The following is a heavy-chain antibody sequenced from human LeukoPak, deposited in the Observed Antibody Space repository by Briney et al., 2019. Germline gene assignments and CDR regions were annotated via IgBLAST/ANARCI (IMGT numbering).Heavy chain of an antibody. CDR2: LYYSGST. CDR3: ARDREFWGSYRYVWFDP. V-gene: IGHV4-39*07. Sequence: PSETLSLTCSVSGDSISSNNYYWGWIRQPPGKRLEWIGSLYYSGSTFYNASLKSRVTISVDTSKNQFSLKLSSVTAADTAVYYCARDREFWGSYRYVWFDPWGQGTLVTVSS. D-gene: IGHD3-16*02. CDR1: GDSISSNNYY. J-gene: IGHJ5*02.